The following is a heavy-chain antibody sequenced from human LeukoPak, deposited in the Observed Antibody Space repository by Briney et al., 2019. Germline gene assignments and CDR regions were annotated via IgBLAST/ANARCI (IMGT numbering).Heavy chain of an antibody. Sequence: GGSLRLSCAASGFTFSRYWMTWVRQAPGKGLEWVSVTYNDGSTYYADSVKGRFTISRDISKNTLYLQMSSLRAEDTAVYYCARESGGSYDYWGQGTLVTVSS. V-gene: IGHV3-66*01. D-gene: IGHD2-15*01. CDR3: ARESGGSYDY. CDR2: TYNDGST. J-gene: IGHJ4*02. CDR1: GFTFSRYW.